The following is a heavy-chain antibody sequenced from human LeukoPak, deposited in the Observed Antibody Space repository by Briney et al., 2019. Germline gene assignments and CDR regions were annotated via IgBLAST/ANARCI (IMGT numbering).Heavy chain of an antibody. CDR3: ARDQEAFDY. Sequence: GASVKVSCKASGYSFTDYFLHWVRQAPGQGLEWMGMIYPRDGSTSYAQKFQGRVTVTRDTSTSTVHMELSGLRSEDTAVYYCARDQEAFDYWGQGTLVTVSS. CDR2: IYPRDGST. J-gene: IGHJ4*02. CDR1: GYSFTDYF. V-gene: IGHV1-46*01.